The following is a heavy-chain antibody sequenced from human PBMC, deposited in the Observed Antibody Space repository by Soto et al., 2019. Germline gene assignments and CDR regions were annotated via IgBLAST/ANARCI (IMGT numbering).Heavy chain of an antibody. Sequence: EVQLVESGGGLVQPGGSLRLSCAASGFTVSSKYMTWVHQAPGKGLEWVSLIQSGGTTYYADSVKGRFTISRDTSENTLHLQMDSLRVEDTAVYYCARDDVLCDGGRCYGIPLDVWVKGTTVTVSS. CDR3: ARDDVLCDGGRCYGIPLDV. CDR1: GFTVSSKY. D-gene: IGHD2-15*01. CDR2: IQSGGTT. J-gene: IGHJ6*04. V-gene: IGHV3-66*01.